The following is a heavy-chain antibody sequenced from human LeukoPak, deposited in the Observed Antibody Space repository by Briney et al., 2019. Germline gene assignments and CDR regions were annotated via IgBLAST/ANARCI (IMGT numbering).Heavy chain of an antibody. CDR1: GDSVSSNSAA. CDR2: TYYRSKWYN. Sequence: SQTLSLTCAISGDSVSSNSAAWNWIRQSPSRGLEWLGRTYYRSKWYNDYAAAVKSRITINPDTYKNQFSLQLNSVTPEDTAVYYCARSLDYYDSSGGIGDYFDYWGQGTLVTVSS. V-gene: IGHV6-1*01. D-gene: IGHD3-22*01. CDR3: ARSLDYYDSSGGIGDYFDY. J-gene: IGHJ4*02.